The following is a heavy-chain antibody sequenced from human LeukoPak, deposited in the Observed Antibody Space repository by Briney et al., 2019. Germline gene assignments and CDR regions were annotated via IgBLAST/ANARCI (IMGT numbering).Heavy chain of an antibody. J-gene: IGHJ4*02. CDR1: GFTFSSNA. Sequence: GGSLRPSCAASGFTFSSNAMSWVRQPPGKGLEWVSAISGSGGSTYYADSVKGPFTISRDNSKNTLYMQTNSLRAEDTAVYYCAKRDMVRGVKWGQGTLVTVSS. CDR2: ISGSGGST. V-gene: IGHV3-23*01. D-gene: IGHD3-10*01. CDR3: AKRDMVRGVK.